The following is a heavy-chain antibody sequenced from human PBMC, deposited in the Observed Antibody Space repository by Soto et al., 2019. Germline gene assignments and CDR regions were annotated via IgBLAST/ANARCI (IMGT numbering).Heavy chain of an antibody. D-gene: IGHD4-17*01. CDR1: SGSISSSNW. CDR2: IYHSGST. J-gene: IGHJ4*02. Sequence: QVQLQESGPGLVKPSGTLSLTCAVSSGSISSSNWWTWVRQPPGKGLEWIGEIYHSGSTNYNPSLKSRVTMSIDSSKNQFSLKLSSVTAADTAVYYCARGGDYVFDYGGQGTLVTVSS. CDR3: ARGGDYVFDY. V-gene: IGHV4-4*02.